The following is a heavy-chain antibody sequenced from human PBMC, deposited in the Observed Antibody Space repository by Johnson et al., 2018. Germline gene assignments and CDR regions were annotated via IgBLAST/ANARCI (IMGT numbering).Heavy chain of an antibody. V-gene: IGHV3-9*01. Sequence: VQLQESGGGLVQPGRSLRLSCEGSGFSFDDYAMHWVRQAPGKGLEGVSGIYWNVGIIGYAVFVMGRFNISRDKAKNSLFLQMNSLRAEDSALYYCARSRGHYYYYYMDVWGKGTTVTVSS. CDR1: GFSFDDYA. CDR3: ARSRGHYYYYYMDV. CDR2: IYWNVGII. D-gene: IGHD3-10*01. J-gene: IGHJ6*03.